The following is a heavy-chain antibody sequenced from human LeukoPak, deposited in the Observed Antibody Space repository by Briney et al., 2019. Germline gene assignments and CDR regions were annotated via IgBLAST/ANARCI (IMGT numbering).Heavy chain of an antibody. D-gene: IGHD3-16*01. CDR2: IYDRGST. J-gene: IGHJ3*02. CDR1: GCSITSYH. CDR3: ARQRQLIPFGGVARSSSFDI. Sequence: PTETLSLACTVSGCSITSYHGSWIRQPPGKGLGLIGHIYDRGSTSYNPSLKTQVNISMDMSTIPFYMKLSSVTAADTAVYYCARQRQLIPFGGVARSSSFDIWGQGTMVTVSS. V-gene: IGHV4-59*08.